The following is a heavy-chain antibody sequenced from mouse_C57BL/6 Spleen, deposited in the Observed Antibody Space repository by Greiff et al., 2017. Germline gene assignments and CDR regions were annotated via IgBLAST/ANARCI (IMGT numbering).Heavy chain of an antibody. J-gene: IGHJ4*01. D-gene: IGHD1-1*02. CDR1: GYTFTSYW. Sequence: QVQLQQPGAELVKPAASVKLSCKASGYTFTSYWMHWVQQRPGRGLEWIGRIDPNSGGTKYNEKFKSKATLTVAKPSSTAYMQQSSLASEDAAVYYCAKGAGGDYAMDYWGQGTSVTVSS. V-gene: IGHV1-72*01. CDR2: IDPNSGGT. CDR3: AKGAGGDYAMDY.